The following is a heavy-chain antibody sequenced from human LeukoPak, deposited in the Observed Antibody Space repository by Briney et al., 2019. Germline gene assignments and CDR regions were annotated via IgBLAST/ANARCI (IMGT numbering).Heavy chain of an antibody. CDR1: GFTFTTFW. CDR2: INHDGSST. J-gene: IGHJ4*01. V-gene: IGHV3-74*01. D-gene: IGHD6-25*01. Sequence: GGSLRLSCATSGFTFTTFWMHWVRQAPGKGLVWVSRINHDGSSTNYADSVKGRFTISRDNAKNTVHLQMISLRAEDTAVYYCAKSGGYGLIDYWGQGTLVTVSS. CDR3: AKSGGYGLIDY.